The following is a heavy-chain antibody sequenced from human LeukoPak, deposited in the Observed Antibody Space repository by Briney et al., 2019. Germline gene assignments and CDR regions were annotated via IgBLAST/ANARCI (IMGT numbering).Heavy chain of an antibody. CDR1: GFTFSSYG. V-gene: IGHV3-23*01. Sequence: GGSLRLSCAASGFTFSSYGMSWVRQAPGKRLEWVSAISGSGGSTYYADSVKGRFTISRDNSKNTLYLQMNSLRAEDTAVYYCARDGYDSSGFDCWGQGTLVTVSS. CDR3: ARDGYDSSGFDC. CDR2: ISGSGGST. J-gene: IGHJ4*02. D-gene: IGHD3-22*01.